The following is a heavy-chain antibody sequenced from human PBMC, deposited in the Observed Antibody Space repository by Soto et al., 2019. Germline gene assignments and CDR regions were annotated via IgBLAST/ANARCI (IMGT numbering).Heavy chain of an antibody. CDR3: ARVSTTWEDDY. CDR2: ISSGSDTI. D-gene: IGHD5-12*01. V-gene: IGHV3-48*02. J-gene: IGHJ4*02. CDR1: GFTFSDYG. Sequence: EVQLVESGGGLVQPGGSLGLSCAASGFTFSDYGVNWVRQAPGKGLEWISYISSGSDTIYYADSVKGRFTISRDDAKNSLFLQMTSLRDEDTAVYYCARVSTTWEDDYWGQGTLVTVSS.